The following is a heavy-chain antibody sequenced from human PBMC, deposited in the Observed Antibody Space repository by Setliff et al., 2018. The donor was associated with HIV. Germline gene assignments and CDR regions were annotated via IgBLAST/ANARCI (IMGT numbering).Heavy chain of an antibody. CDR1: EYSFTSYD. D-gene: IGHD2-2*01. V-gene: IGHV1-18*04. CDR3: ATSSRIYYYSYMDV. J-gene: IGHJ6*03. CDR2: ISAYNGNT. Sequence: ASVKVSCKPSEYSFTSYDINWVRQATGQGLEWMGWISAYNGNTNYAQKLQGRVTMTTDTSTSTAYMELRSLRSDDTAVYYCATSSRIYYYSYMDVWGKGTTVTVSS.